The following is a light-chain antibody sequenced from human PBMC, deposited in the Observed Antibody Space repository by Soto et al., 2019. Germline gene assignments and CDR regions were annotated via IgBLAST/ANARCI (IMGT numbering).Light chain of an antibody. Sequence: DIQMTQSPSTLSASVGDRVTITCRASQSVSTRLAWYQQKPGKAPKLLIYDASSLQTGVPSRFSGSGSGAEFTLTISSLQPDDFATYYCQQYQSYSETFGHGTRWIS. CDR1: QSVSTR. V-gene: IGKV1-5*01. CDR3: QQYQSYSET. CDR2: DAS. J-gene: IGKJ3*01.